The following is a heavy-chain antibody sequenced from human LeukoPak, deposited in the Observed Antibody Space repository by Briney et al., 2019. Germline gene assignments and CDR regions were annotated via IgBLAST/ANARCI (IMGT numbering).Heavy chain of an antibody. J-gene: IGHJ4*02. Sequence: GGSLRLSCAASGFTFSSYAMSWVRQAPGKGLEWISYIGIDSGNTKYADSVRGRFTVSADNAKNSLFLQMNSLRVEDTAVYYCARDHNYAFDNWGQGTLVSVSS. CDR1: GFTFSSYA. D-gene: IGHD1-1*01. CDR3: ARDHNYAFDN. V-gene: IGHV3-48*04. CDR2: IGIDSGNT.